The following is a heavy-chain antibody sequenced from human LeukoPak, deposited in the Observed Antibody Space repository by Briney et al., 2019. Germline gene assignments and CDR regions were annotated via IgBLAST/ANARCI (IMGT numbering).Heavy chain of an antibody. CDR1: GYTFTSYG. D-gene: IGHD3-16*02. Sequence: ASVKVFFKASGYTFTSYGNSWVRQAPGQGLEWMGWISAYNGNTNYAQKLQGRVTMTTDTSTSTADKELRSLRSDDTAVYYCARANYDYVRGSYRPKNWFDPWGQGTLVTVSA. J-gene: IGHJ5*02. CDR3: ARANYDYVRGSYRPKNWFDP. V-gene: IGHV1-18*01. CDR2: ISAYNGNT.